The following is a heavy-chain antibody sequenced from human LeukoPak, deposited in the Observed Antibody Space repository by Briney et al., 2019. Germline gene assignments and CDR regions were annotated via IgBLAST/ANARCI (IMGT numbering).Heavy chain of an antibody. CDR1: GGSFSGYY. Sequence: SETLSLTCAVYGGSFSGYYWSWIRQPPGKGLEWIGEINHSGSTNYNPSLKSRVTISVDTSKNQFSLKLSSVTAADTAVYYCARDLDYYDSSGQPNDLFDYWGQGTLVTVSS. D-gene: IGHD3-22*01. CDR3: ARDLDYYDSSGQPNDLFDY. V-gene: IGHV4-34*01. CDR2: INHSGST. J-gene: IGHJ4*02.